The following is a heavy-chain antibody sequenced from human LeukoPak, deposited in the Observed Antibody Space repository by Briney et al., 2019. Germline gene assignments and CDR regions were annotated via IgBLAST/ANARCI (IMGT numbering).Heavy chain of an antibody. Sequence: GGSLRLSCAASGFTFSSDAMHWVRQAPGKGLEYVSAISSNGGTTHYGNSVKGRFTISRDNSKNTLYLQMGSLRAEDMAVYFCARSSGHGYYFDYWGQGTLVTVSS. CDR3: ARSSGHGYYFDY. V-gene: IGHV3-64*01. J-gene: IGHJ4*02. D-gene: IGHD3-22*01. CDR2: ISSNGGTT. CDR1: GFTFSSDA.